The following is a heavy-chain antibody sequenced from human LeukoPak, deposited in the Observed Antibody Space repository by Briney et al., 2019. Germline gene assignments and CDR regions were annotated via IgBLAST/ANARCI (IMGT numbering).Heavy chain of an antibody. J-gene: IGHJ1*01. V-gene: IGHV4-59*08. CDR1: GGSISYYY. CDR2: IYYSGST. Sequence: SETLSLTCTVSGGSISYYYWSWIRQAPGKGLEWIGYIYYSGSTNYNPSLKSRVTISVDTSKNQFSLKLSSVTAADTAVYHCARHSRGSGPFQHWGQGTLVTVSS. D-gene: IGHD6-19*01. CDR3: ARHSRGSGPFQH.